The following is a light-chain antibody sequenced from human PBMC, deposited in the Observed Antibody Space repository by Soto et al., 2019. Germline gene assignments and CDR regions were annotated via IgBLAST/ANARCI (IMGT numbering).Light chain of an antibody. CDR1: SSDVGSYNR. Sequence: QSALTQPPFVSGSPGQSVAISCTGTSSDVGSYNRVSWYQQPPGTAPKVMIYEVSNRPSGVPDRFSGSKSGNTASLTISGLEAEDEADYYCSSYTSTCTYVFGTGTKLTVL. V-gene: IGLV2-18*02. CDR3: SSYTSTCTYV. J-gene: IGLJ1*01. CDR2: EVS.